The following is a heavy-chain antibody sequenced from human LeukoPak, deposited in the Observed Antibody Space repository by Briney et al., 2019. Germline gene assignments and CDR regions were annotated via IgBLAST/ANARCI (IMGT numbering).Heavy chain of an antibody. Sequence: HPGGSLRLSCAASGFTFSSYGMHWVRQAPGKGLEWVAFIRYDGSNKYYADSVKGRFTISRDNSKNTLYLQMNSLRAEDTAVYYCAKDKEDIVMVVAATPTLFDYWGQGTLVTVSS. J-gene: IGHJ4*02. V-gene: IGHV3-30*02. CDR3: AKDKEDIVMVVAATPTLFDY. CDR1: GFTFSSYG. D-gene: IGHD2-15*01. CDR2: IRYDGSNK.